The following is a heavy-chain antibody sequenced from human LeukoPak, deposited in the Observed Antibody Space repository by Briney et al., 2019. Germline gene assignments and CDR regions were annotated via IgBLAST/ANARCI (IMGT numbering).Heavy chain of an antibody. CDR3: TTDLDY. V-gene: IGHV1-24*01. CDR2: FDPEDGET. Sequence: ASVKVSCKASGYTLNELSIHWVRQAPGKGLEWMGGFDPEDGETIYAQEFRGRLTMTEDTSTDTAYMELSSLRSDDTAVYYCTTDLDYWGQGSLVTVSS. J-gene: IGHJ4*02. CDR1: GYTLNELS.